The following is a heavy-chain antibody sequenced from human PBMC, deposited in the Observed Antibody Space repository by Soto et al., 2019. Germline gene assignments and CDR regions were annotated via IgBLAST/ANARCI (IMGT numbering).Heavy chain of an antibody. CDR2: INHSGST. V-gene: IGHV4-34*01. J-gene: IGHJ4*02. CDR3: ARGGRPHRFVDY. Sequence: SETLSLTCAVYGGSFSGYYWSWIRQPPGKGLEWIGEINHSGSTNYNPSLKSRVTISVDTSKNQFSLKLSSVTAADTAVYYCARGGRPHRFVDYWGQGTLVTVSS. D-gene: IGHD6-6*01. CDR1: GGSFSGYY.